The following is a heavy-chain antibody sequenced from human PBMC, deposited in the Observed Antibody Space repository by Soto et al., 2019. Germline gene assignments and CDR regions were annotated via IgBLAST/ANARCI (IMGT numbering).Heavy chain of an antibody. D-gene: IGHD3-9*01. J-gene: IGHJ5*02. CDR1: GYSSTSYW. CDR3: ARQNYDILTGYNWFDP. CDR2: IYPGDSDT. Sequence: GESLKISCKGSGYSSTSYWIGWVRQMPGKGLEWMGIIYPGDSDTRYSPSFQGQVTISADKSISTAYLQWSSLKASDTAMYYCARQNYDILTGYNWFDPWGQGTLVTVS. V-gene: IGHV5-51*01.